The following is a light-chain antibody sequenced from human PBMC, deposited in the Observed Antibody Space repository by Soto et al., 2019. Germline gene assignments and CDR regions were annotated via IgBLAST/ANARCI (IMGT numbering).Light chain of an antibody. V-gene: IGKV1-39*01. J-gene: IGKJ4*01. CDR3: QQSYSLPLT. Sequence: DIQMTQSPSSLSASVGDRVTIACRASQSINTNLNWYQQKPGKAPHLLIHAASNLQTGVPSRFSGSGSGTGFTLSISSLQPEDFATYYCQQSYSLPLTFGEGTKVEIK. CDR2: AAS. CDR1: QSINTN.